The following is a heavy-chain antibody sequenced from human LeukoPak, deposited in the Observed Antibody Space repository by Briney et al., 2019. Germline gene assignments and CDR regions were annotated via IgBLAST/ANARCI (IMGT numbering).Heavy chain of an antibody. CDR1: GFTFSSYA. V-gene: IGHV3-30*14. Sequence: GGSLRLSCAASGFTFSSYAMHWVRQAPGKGLEWVAVISYDGSNKYYADSVKGRFTISRDNSKNTLYLQVNSLRVEDTAVYYCVARYCTSAVCGPEWFDPWGQGTLVTVSS. J-gene: IGHJ5*02. CDR2: ISYDGSNK. CDR3: VARYCTSAVCGPEWFDP. D-gene: IGHD2-8*01.